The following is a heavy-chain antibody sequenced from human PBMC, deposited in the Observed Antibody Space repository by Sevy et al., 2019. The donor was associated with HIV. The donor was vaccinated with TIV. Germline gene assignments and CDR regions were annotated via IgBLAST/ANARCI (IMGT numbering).Heavy chain of an antibody. Sequence: GGSLRLSCAASGFTFDDYAMHWVRQAPGKGLEWVSGIYWDSDSVGYADSVKGRFTISRDNSENSLYLQMKSLRPEDTASYYCAKDRVGAALMSGFDIWGQGTMVTVSS. J-gene: IGHJ3*02. CDR3: AKDRVGAALMSGFDI. CDR2: IYWDSDSV. D-gene: IGHD1-26*01. CDR1: GFTFDDYA. V-gene: IGHV3-9*01.